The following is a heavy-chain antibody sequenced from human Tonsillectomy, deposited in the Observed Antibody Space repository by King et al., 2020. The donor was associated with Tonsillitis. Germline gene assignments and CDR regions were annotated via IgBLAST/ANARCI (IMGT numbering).Heavy chain of an antibody. CDR1: GFTFSSYS. J-gene: IGHJ6*02. CDR2: ISSSSSNI. V-gene: IGHV3-21*01. Sequence: QLVQSGGGLVKPGGSLRLSCAASGFTFSSYSMNWVRQAPGKGLEWVSSISSSSSNIYYADSMKGRFTISRDNAKNSLYLQMNSLRAEDTAVYYCTTVIYGMDVWGQGTTVTVSS. CDR3: TTVIYGMDV.